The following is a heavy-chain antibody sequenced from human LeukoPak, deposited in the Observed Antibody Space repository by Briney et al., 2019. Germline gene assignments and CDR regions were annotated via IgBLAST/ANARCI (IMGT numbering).Heavy chain of an antibody. J-gene: IGHJ3*02. D-gene: IGHD2-21*02. CDR2: IIPIFGTA. CDR1: GGTFSIYA. V-gene: IGHV1-69*05. Sequence: SVKVSCKASGGTFSIYAISWVRQAPGQGLEWMGRIIPIFGTANYAQKFQGRVTITTDESTSTAYMELSSLRSEDTGVYYCASRAYCGGDCYWRGAFDIWGQGTMVTVSS. CDR3: ASRAYCGGDCYWRGAFDI.